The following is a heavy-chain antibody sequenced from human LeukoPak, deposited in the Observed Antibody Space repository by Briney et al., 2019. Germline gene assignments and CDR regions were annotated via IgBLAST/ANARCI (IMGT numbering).Heavy chain of an antibody. V-gene: IGHV1-69*04. Sequence: SVTVSCKASGGTFSIYAISWVRQAPGQGLEWMGRIIPILGIANYAQKFQGRVTITADKSTSTAYMELSSLRSEDTAVYYCAIGEGDGYNDFDYWGQGTLVTVSS. D-gene: IGHD5-12*01. J-gene: IGHJ4*02. CDR3: AIGEGDGYNDFDY. CDR1: GGTFSIYA. CDR2: IIPILGIA.